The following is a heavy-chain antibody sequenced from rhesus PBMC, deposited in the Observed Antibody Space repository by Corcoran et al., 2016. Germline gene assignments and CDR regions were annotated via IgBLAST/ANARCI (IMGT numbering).Heavy chain of an antibody. CDR3: AAGVVIYDAFDF. D-gene: IGHD3-16*01. J-gene: IGHJ3*01. V-gene: IGHV4-127*01. CDR2: IYGGSGGT. CDR1: GYSISSGYG. Sequence: QVQLQESGPGLVKPSETLSLTCAVSGYSISSGYGWGWIRQPPGKGLEWIGQIYGGSGGTYYTPSLKSRVTVSKDTSKNQFSLKLSSVTAADTAVYYCAAGVVIYDAFDFWGQGLRVTVSS.